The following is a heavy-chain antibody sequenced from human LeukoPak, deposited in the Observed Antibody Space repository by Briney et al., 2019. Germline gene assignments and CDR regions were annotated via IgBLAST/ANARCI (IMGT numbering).Heavy chain of an antibody. CDR3: ARESQEGYYYDNSGMDV. CDR1: GYTFTGYY. Sequence: ASVKVSCKASGYTFTGYYIHWVRQAPGQGLEWMGWINSNSGGTNYAQKFQGRVTMTRDTSISTAYMELNRLRSDDTAVYYCARESQEGYYYDNSGMDVWGKGTTVTVSS. V-gene: IGHV1-2*02. J-gene: IGHJ6*04. D-gene: IGHD3-22*01. CDR2: INSNSGGT.